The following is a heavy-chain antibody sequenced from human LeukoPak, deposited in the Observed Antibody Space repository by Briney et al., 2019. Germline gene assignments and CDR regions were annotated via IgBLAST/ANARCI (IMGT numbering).Heavy chain of an antibody. CDR1: GFTFSNYW. Sequence: GGSLRLSCAASGFTFSNYWMNWVRQVPGKGLEWISYISCNSASTYYADSVKGRFTISRDNAKNSLYLHMNSLRADDTAVYYCARDTRSLIDYWGQGTLVTVSS. V-gene: IGHV3-48*01. CDR3: ARDTRSLIDY. D-gene: IGHD1-26*01. CDR2: ISCNSAST. J-gene: IGHJ4*02.